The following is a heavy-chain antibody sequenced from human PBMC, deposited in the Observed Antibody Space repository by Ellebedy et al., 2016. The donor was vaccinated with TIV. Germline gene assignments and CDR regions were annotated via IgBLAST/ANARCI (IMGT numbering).Heavy chain of an antibody. CDR1: AGSVSSTRYY. V-gene: IGHV4-39*01. D-gene: IGHD2-21*02. CDR3: ARTDPWQPTDD. Sequence: MPSETLSLTCSVSAGSVSSTRYYWAWIRQPPGTGLEYIGSVYYSGSPYYNPSFTSRVTLSADTSKNQFSLNLRTVTAADTAVYYCARTDPWQPTDDWGQGILVSVSS. CDR2: VYYSGSP. J-gene: IGHJ4*02.